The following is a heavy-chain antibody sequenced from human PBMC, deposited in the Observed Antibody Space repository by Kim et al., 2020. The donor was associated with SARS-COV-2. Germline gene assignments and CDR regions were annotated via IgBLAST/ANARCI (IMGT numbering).Heavy chain of an antibody. V-gene: IGHV3-30*04. CDR1: GFTFSSYA. Sequence: GGSLRLSCVASGFTFSSYAMHWVRQAPGKGLEWVAVISYDGSNKYYADSVKGRFTISRDNSKNTLYLQMNSLRAEDTAVYYCARAYSGSYYGGFDPWGQGTLVTVSS. J-gene: IGHJ5*02. CDR3: ARAYSGSYYGGFDP. CDR2: ISYDGSNK. D-gene: IGHD1-26*01.